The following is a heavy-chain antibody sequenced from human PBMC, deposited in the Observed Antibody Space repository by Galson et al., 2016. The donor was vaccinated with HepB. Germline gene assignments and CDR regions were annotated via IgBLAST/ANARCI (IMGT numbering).Heavy chain of an antibody. CDR2: ISYDGRSK. D-gene: IGHD5-24*01. J-gene: IGHJ3*02. V-gene: IGHV3-30*09. CDR1: GFTFSNYA. Sequence: SLRLSCAASGFTFSNYAMHWVRQAPGKGLEWVALISYDGRSKYFADSVRGRFAISRDNSTNTLYLQMNRLRAEDTAVYYCARDKNYDTFDIWGQGTMVTVSS. CDR3: ARDKNYDTFDI.